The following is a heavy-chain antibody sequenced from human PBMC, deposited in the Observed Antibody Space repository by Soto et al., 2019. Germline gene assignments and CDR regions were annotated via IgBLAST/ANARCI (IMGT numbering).Heavy chain of an antibody. J-gene: IGHJ5*02. Sequence: RASVKVSCKVSGYTLTELSMHWVRQAPGKGLEWMGGFDPEDGETIYAQKFQGRVTMTEDTSTDTAYMELSSLRSEDTAVYYCATEVISLAGTGYNWFDPWGQGTLVTVSS. CDR2: FDPEDGET. CDR1: GYTLTELS. CDR3: ATEVISLAGTGYNWFDP. D-gene: IGHD6-19*01. V-gene: IGHV1-24*01.